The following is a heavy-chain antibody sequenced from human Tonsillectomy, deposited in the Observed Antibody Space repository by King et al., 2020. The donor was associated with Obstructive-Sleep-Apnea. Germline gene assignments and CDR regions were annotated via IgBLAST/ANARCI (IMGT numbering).Heavy chain of an antibody. J-gene: IGHJ4*02. D-gene: IGHD4-17*01. CDR2: ISWNSGSI. CDR1: GFTFDDYA. Sequence: VQLVESGGGLVQPGRSLRLSCAASGFTFDDYAMHWVRQAPGKGLEWVSGISWNSGSIGYADSVKGRFTISRDNAKNSLYLQMNSLRAEDTALYYCAKDIAMTTVTVGHYWGQGTLVTVSS. CDR3: AKDIAMTTVTVGHY. V-gene: IGHV3-9*01.